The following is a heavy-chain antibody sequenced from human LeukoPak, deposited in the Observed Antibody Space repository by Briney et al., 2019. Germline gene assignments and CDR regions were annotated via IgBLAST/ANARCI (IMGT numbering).Heavy chain of an antibody. J-gene: IGHJ4*02. CDR1: GYSFTRHY. CDR3: ARGYAFDY. D-gene: IGHD5-12*01. CDR2: ISAYNGNT. V-gene: IGHV1-18*04. Sequence: ASVTVSCKASGYSFTRHYMHWVRQASGQGLEWMGWISAYNGNTNNAQKLQGRVTMTTDTSTSTAYMELRSLRSDDTAVYYCARGYAFDYWGQGTLVSVPS.